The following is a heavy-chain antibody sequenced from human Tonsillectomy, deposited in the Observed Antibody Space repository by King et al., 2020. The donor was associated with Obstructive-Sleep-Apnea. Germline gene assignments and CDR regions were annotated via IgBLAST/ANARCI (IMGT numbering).Heavy chain of an antibody. CDR1: GGSISSGGYS. CDR3: ARGAVAADI. V-gene: IGHV4-30-2*01. D-gene: IGHD6-19*01. Sequence: QLQESGSGLVKPSQTLSLTCAVSGGSISSGGYSWSWIRQAPGKGLEWIGYIYHSGITYYNPSLKSRVTISVDRSKNQFSLKLSSVTAADTAVYYCARGAVAADIWGQGTMVTVSS. CDR2: IYHSGIT. J-gene: IGHJ3*02.